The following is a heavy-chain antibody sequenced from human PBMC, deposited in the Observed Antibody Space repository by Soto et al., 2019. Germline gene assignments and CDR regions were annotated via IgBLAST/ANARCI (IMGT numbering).Heavy chain of an antibody. CDR2: IYYSGST. D-gene: IGHD1-26*01. V-gene: IGHV4-39*01. Sequence: SETLSLTCTVSGGSISSSSYYWGWIRQPPGKGLEWIGSIYYSGSTYYKPSLKSRVTISVDTSKNQFSLKLSSVTAADTAVYYCASPGEYSGSYLLPPHYYYYGMDVWGQGTTVTVSS. CDR3: ASPGEYSGSYLLPPHYYYYGMDV. CDR1: GGSISSSSYY. J-gene: IGHJ6*02.